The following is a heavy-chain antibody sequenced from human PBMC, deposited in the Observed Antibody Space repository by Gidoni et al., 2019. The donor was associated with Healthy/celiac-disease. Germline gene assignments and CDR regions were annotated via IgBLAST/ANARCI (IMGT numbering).Heavy chain of an antibody. Sequence: EVQLLESGGGLVQPGGSLRLSCAAPGFTFSSYARSWVRKAPGKGLECVSAIRGSGGSTYYASSVNGRFTISRDNSKTTLYLQMHSLRADDTAVYYCAKDRADIVLMVYATEFDYWGQGTLVTVSS. CDR1: GFTFSSYA. CDR3: AKDRADIVLMVYATEFDY. CDR2: IRGSGGST. V-gene: IGHV3-23*01. D-gene: IGHD2-8*01. J-gene: IGHJ4*02.